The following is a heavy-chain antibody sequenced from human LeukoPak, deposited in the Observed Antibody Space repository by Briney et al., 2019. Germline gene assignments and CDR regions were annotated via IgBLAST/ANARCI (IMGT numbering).Heavy chain of an antibody. Sequence: SETLSLTCAVYGDSFSGYYWSWIRQPPGKGLEWIGYTYYSGSTNYNPSLKSRVTISVDTSKNQFSLKLSSVTAADTAVYYCARDLRSSSYGMDVWGQGTTVTVSS. CDR3: ARDLRSSSYGMDV. J-gene: IGHJ6*02. CDR1: GDSFSGYY. CDR2: TYYSGST. V-gene: IGHV4-59*01. D-gene: IGHD6-13*01.